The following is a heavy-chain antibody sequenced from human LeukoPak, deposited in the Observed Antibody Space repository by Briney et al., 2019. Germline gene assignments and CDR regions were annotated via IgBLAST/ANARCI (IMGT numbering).Heavy chain of an antibody. J-gene: IGHJ3*02. CDR1: GGSISSGGYS. CDR2: IYHSGST. CDR3: ARVQVVITAFDI. V-gene: IGHV4-30-2*01. Sequence: SETLSLTCAVSGGSISSGGYSWSWFRQPQGKGLEWIGYIYHSGSTYYNPSLKSRVTISVDRSKNQFSLKLSSVTAADTAVYYCARVQVVITAFDIWGQGTMVTVSS. D-gene: IGHD3-22*01.